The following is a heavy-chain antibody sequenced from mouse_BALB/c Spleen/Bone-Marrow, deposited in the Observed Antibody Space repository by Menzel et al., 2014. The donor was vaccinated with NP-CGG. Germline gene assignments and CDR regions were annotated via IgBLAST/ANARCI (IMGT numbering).Heavy chain of an antibody. CDR2: IWRDGGT. Sequence: VKLVESGPGLVAPSQSLSITCTISGFSLTSYGVHWVRQPPGKGLEWLAVIWRDGGTTYNSTLKYRLSISKDNSKRQVFLKMNSLQTDDTAVYFCARDYDNDDGFAYWGQGTLVTVSA. J-gene: IGHJ3*01. D-gene: IGHD2-4*01. V-gene: IGHV2-6-1*01. CDR3: ARDYDNDDGFAY. CDR1: GFSLTSYG.